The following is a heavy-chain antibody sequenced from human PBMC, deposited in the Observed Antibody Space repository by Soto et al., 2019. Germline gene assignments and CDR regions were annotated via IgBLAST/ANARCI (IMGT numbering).Heavy chain of an antibody. D-gene: IGHD2-2*01. Sequence: SVKVSCKASGGTFSSYAISWVRQAPGQGLEWMGGIIPIFGTANYAQKFQGRVTITADKSTSTAYMELSSLRSEDTAVYYCARDGPSPLDVPYWGQGTLVTVSS. CDR1: GGTFSSYA. CDR3: ARDGPSPLDVPY. V-gene: IGHV1-69*06. J-gene: IGHJ4*02. CDR2: IIPIFGTA.